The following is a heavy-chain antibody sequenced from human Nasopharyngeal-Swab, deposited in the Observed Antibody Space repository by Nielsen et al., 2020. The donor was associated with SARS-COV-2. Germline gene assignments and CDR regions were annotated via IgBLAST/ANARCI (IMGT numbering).Heavy chain of an antibody. Sequence: SETLSLTCAVYGGSFSGYYCSWIRQPPGKGLEWIGEINHSGSTNYNPSLKSRVTISVDTSKNQFSLKLSSVTAADTAVYYCARGWIAVAGTLLWFDPWGQGTLVTVSS. V-gene: IGHV4-34*01. CDR1: GGSFSGYY. CDR2: INHSGST. D-gene: IGHD6-19*01. CDR3: ARGWIAVAGTLLWFDP. J-gene: IGHJ5*02.